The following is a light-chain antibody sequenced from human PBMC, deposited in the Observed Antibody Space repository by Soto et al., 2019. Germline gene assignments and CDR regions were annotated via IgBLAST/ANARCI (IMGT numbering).Light chain of an antibody. Sequence: QSVLTQPPSVSEAPRQRVTISCSGSSSNIGNNAVNWYQQLPGKAPKLLIYYDDLLPSGVSDRFSGSKSGTSASLAISGLQSEDEADYYCAAWDDSLNRRVFGGGTKLTVL. CDR2: YDD. J-gene: IGLJ3*02. CDR1: SSNIGNNA. CDR3: AAWDDSLNRRV. V-gene: IGLV1-36*01.